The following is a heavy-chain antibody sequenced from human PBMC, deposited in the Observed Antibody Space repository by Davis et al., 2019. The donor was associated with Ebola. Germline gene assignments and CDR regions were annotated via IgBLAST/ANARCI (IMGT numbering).Heavy chain of an antibody. V-gene: IGHV3-30*04. D-gene: IGHD3/OR15-3a*01. CDR3: ARDVRIFGTGDLDY. J-gene: IGHJ4*02. CDR1: GFTFSSYA. CDR2: ISYDGSNK. Sequence: GESLKISCAASGFTFSSYAMHWVRQAPGKGLEWVAVISYDGSNKYYADSVKGRFTISRDNSKNTLYLQMNSLRAEDTAVYYCARDVRIFGTGDLDYWGQGTLVTVSS.